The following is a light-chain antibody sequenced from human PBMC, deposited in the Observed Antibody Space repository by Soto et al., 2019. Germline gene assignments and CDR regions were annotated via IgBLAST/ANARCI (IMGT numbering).Light chain of an antibody. CDR2: EAS. Sequence: DIQMTQSPSSLSASVGDRVTITCQASQDISNYLNWYQQTPGKAPKLLIYEASELQTGVPSRFSGGGSGTNFTLTISSLQSEDFASYYCQHYDNLVLYNFGQGTKVDI. J-gene: IGKJ2*01. V-gene: IGKV1-33*01. CDR3: QHYDNLVLYN. CDR1: QDISNY.